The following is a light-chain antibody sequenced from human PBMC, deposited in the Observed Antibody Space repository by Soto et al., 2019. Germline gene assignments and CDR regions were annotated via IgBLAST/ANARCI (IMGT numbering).Light chain of an antibody. Sequence: QAVVTQPASVSGSPGQSITISCTGTSSGVGGYNYVSWYQQHPGKAPKHMIYEVSNRPSGVSNRFSGSKSGNTASLTIAGLQADDEADYYCSSYTSSSTVVFGGGTKLTVL. V-gene: IGLV2-14*01. J-gene: IGLJ2*01. CDR1: SSGVGGYNY. CDR2: EVS. CDR3: SSYTSSSTVV.